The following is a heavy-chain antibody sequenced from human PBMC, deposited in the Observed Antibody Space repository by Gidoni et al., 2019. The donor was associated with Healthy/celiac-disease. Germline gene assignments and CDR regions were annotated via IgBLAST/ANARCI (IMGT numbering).Heavy chain of an antibody. V-gene: IGHV3-30*04. Sequence: QVQLVESGGGVVPPGRSLRLSCAASGFTFSSYAMHWVRQAPGKGLEWVAVISYDGSNKYYADSVKGRFTISRDNSKNTLYLQMNSLRAEDTAVYYCARAQEELLFDYWGQGTLVTVSS. CDR1: GFTFSSYA. CDR3: ARAQEELLFDY. D-gene: IGHD1-26*01. CDR2: ISYDGSNK. J-gene: IGHJ4*02.